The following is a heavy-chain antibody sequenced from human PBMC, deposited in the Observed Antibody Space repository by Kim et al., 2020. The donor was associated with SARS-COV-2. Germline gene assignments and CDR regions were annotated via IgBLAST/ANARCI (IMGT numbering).Heavy chain of an antibody. V-gene: IGHV6-1*01. J-gene: IGHJ4*02. Sequence: YEQPLQNRLPINPDTSKNQCSLQLTSVPPEDTAVYYCARGWLRPGFDYWGQGTLVTVSS. CDR3: ARGWLRPGFDY. D-gene: IGHD5-12*01.